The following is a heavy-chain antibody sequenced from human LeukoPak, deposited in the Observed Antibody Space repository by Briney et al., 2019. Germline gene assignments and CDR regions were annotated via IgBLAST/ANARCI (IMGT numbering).Heavy chain of an antibody. Sequence: GESLKISCKGFGYSFSNYWIGWVRQMPGKGLEWMGIIYPAGPDTRYSPSFQGQVTISADKSISTAYLQWSSLKGSDTAMYYCARLGSRHGYNWGDLWGQGTLVSVSS. V-gene: IGHV5-51*01. CDR3: ARLGSRHGYNWGDL. J-gene: IGHJ5*02. CDR2: IYPAGPDT. CDR1: GYSFSNYW. D-gene: IGHD5-24*01.